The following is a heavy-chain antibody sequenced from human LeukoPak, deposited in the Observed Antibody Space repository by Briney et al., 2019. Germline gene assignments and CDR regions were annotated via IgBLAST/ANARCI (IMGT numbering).Heavy chain of an antibody. D-gene: IGHD1-14*01. CDR3: AKISGYFNSNLDV. V-gene: IGHV4-38-2*01. J-gene: IGHJ6*04. Sequence: PSETLSLTCAVSGYSIRADYYWGWIRQPPGKGLEGIGCMYHTGSVYYSPSLRSRVTISSDTSKNHFSLSLTSVTAADSAVYYCAKISGYFNSNLDVWGDGTTVAVSS. CDR2: MYHTGSV. CDR1: GYSIRADYY.